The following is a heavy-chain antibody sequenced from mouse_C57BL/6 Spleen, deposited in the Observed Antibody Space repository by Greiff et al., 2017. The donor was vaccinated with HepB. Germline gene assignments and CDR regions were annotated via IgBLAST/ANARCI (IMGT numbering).Heavy chain of an antibody. D-gene: IGHD1-1*01. V-gene: IGHV1-66*01. Sequence: QVQLQQSGPELVKPGASVKISCKASGYSFTSYYIHWVKQRPGQGLEWIGWIYPGSGNTKYNEKFKGKATLTADTSSSTSYMQLSRLTSEDSAVYYCAWTTVVDYFDYWGQGTTLTVSS. CDR1: GYSFTSYY. CDR3: AWTTVVDYFDY. CDR2: IYPGSGNT. J-gene: IGHJ2*01.